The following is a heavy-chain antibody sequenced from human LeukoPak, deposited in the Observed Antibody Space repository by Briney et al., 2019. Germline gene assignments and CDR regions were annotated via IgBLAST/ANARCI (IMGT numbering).Heavy chain of an antibody. CDR1: GFTFSTYW. J-gene: IGHJ4*02. D-gene: IGHD6-19*01. CDR3: ARRVSSAWALEDY. CDR2: ITSDGTST. V-gene: IGHV3-74*01. Sequence: PGGSLRLSCAASGFTFSTYWMHWVRQAPGKGLVWVSRITSDGTSTSYADSVRGRFTISRDNAKNTLYLQMNSLRAEDTAVYYCARRVSSAWALEDYWGQGTLSPSPQ.